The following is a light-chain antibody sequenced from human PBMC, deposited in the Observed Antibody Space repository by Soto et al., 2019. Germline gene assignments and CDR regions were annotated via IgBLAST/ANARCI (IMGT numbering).Light chain of an antibody. CDR1: QKIHIN. V-gene: IGKV3-15*01. CDR3: QQYEGWPRT. CDR2: GVT. J-gene: IGKJ2*01. Sequence: EIVMTQSPDTLSVSPGDTATLSCRSSQKIHINLAWYQQKPGQAPTLLIYGVTARAPGVPARFSGSGYGTDFTLTIRSVQSGDFGVFYCQQYEGWPRTFGLGTKVEIQ.